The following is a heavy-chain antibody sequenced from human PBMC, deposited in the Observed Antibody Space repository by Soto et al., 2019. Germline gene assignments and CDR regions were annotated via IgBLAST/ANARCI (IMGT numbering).Heavy chain of an antibody. D-gene: IGHD3-10*01. Sequence: EVQLVESGGGLVKPGGSLRLSCAASGFTFSNAWMNWVRQAPGKGLEWVGRIKSKTDGGTTDYAAPVKGRFTISRDDSKKTLYLQMNSLKPEDTAVYYCTTVGMGRGVTRAHYYYYGMDVWGQGTTVTVSS. CDR1: GFTFSNAW. J-gene: IGHJ6*02. V-gene: IGHV3-15*07. CDR3: TTVGMGRGVTRAHYYYYGMDV. CDR2: IKSKTDGGTT.